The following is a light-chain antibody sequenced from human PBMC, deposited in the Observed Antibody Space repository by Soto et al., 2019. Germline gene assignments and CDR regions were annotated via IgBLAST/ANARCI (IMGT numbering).Light chain of an antibody. V-gene: IGKV3-20*01. CDR3: KQYGSSPRT. Sequence: EIVMTQSPATLSVSPGERATLYCSAIQSVSSSHLAWYQQKPGQAPRLLISGASSRATGIPDRFTGSGSGTDFTLTISRLETEDFAVYYCKQYGSSPRTFGKGTKVDIK. CDR2: GAS. J-gene: IGKJ1*01. CDR1: QSVSSSH.